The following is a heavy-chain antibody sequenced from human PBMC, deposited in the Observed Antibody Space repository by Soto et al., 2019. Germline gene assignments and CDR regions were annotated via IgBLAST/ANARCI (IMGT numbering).Heavy chain of an antibody. CDR1: GFAFSSYN. CDR2: ISSSSRPI. V-gene: IGHV3-48*01. CDR3: ARDGKNPAYSNLPYFDY. Sequence: EVQLVESGGGLVQPGGSLRLSCATSGFAFSSYNINWVRQAPGKGLEWVSYISSSSRPIYYADSVKGRFTISRDNAKNSLYLQMNSLRAEDTAVYYCARDGKNPAYSNLPYFDYWGQGTLVTVSS. J-gene: IGHJ4*02. D-gene: IGHD4-4*01.